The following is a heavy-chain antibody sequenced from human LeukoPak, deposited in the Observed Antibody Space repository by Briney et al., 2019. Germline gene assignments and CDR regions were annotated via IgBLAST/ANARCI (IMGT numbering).Heavy chain of an antibody. CDR2: IYYSGST. Sequence: SETLSLTCTVSGGSISSYYWSWIRQPPGKGLEWIGYIYYSGSTNYNPSLKSRVTISVDTSKNQFSLKLSSVTAADTAVYYCARVPTPINSYGDYYYYYYMDVWGKGTTVTVSS. CDR3: ARVPTPINSYGDYYYYYYMDV. CDR1: GGSISSYY. D-gene: IGHD4-17*01. V-gene: IGHV4-59*01. J-gene: IGHJ6*03.